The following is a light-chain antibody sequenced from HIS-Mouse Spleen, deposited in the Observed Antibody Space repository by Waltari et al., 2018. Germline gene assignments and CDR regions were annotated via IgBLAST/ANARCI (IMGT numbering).Light chain of an antibody. Sequence: SYELTQPPSVSVSPGQTARITCPGDALPKKYAYWYQQKSGQAPLPVIYEDSKRPSGIPERFSGSSSGTMATLTISGAQVEDEADYYCYSTDSSGNHRVFGGGTKLTVL. J-gene: IGLJ2*01. CDR3: YSTDSSGNHRV. CDR1: ALPKKY. V-gene: IGLV3-10*01. CDR2: EDS.